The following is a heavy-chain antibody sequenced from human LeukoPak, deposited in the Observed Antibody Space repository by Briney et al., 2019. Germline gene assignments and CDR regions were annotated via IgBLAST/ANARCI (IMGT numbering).Heavy chain of an antibody. D-gene: IGHD3-22*01. CDR2: INHSGST. CDR3: AGNYYDSSGPFS. CDR1: GGSFSGYY. Sequence: SETLSLTCAVYGGSFSGYYWSWIRQPPGKGLEWIGEINHSGSTNYNPSLKSRVTISVDTSKNQFSLKLSSVTAADTAVYYCAGNYYDSSGPFSWSQGTLVTVSS. V-gene: IGHV4-34*01. J-gene: IGHJ4*02.